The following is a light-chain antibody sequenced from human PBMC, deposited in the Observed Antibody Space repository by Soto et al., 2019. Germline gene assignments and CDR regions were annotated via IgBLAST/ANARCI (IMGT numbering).Light chain of an antibody. CDR3: QQYNNWPPL. CDR1: RSVRTN. J-gene: IGKJ5*01. V-gene: IGKV3-15*01. CDR2: GAS. Sequence: DILMTQSPDSLAVSLGERATLSCRASRSVRTNLAWYQQKPGQAPRLLIYGASTRATGIPARFSGSGSGTEFTLTISSLQSEDFAVYYCQQYNNWPPLFGQGTRLEIK.